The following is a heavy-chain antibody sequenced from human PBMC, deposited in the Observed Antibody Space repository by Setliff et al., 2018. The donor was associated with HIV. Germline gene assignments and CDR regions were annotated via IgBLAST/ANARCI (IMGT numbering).Heavy chain of an antibody. CDR2: VYSNGST. CDR3: ARSRTSSGYYGVTGYGMDV. CDR1: GGSISGHY. D-gene: IGHD3-22*01. V-gene: IGHV4-59*11. Sequence: LSLTCTVSGGSISGHYWSWIRQTPGKGLEWIGYVYSNGSTIYNPSLKSRVTMSVDSSKNQFSLKLSSVTATDRAVYYCARSRTSSGYYGVTGYGMDVWGQGTTVTVSS. J-gene: IGHJ6*02.